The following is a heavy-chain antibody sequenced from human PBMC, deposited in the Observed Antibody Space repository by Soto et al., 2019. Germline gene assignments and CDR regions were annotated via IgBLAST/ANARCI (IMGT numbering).Heavy chain of an antibody. CDR3: ARMGTIAVAGPPVDTYYYGMDV. Sequence: ESGPTLVNPTQTLTLTCTFSGFSLSTSGMCVSWIRQPPGKALEWLALIDWDDDKYYSTSLKTRLTISKDTSKNQVVLTMTNMDPVDTATYYCARMGTIAVAGPPVDTYYYGMDVWGQGTTVTVSS. V-gene: IGHV2-70*01. CDR2: IDWDDDK. D-gene: IGHD6-19*01. CDR1: GFSLSTSGMC. J-gene: IGHJ6*02.